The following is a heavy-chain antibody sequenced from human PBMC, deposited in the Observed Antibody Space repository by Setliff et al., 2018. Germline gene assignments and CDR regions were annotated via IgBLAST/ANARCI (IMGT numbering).Heavy chain of an antibody. Sequence: SETLSLTCTVSGGSISSHGFYWGWIRQPPGEGLEWIGSFYFSENTHYNPSLKSRLTISVDTSKTQFSLQLSSVTAADTAVYYCARHGRYTGTYADAFDVWGQGTMVTVSS. CDR1: GGSISSHGFY. V-gene: IGHV4-39*01. CDR2: FYFSENT. CDR3: ARHGRYTGTYADAFDV. J-gene: IGHJ3*01. D-gene: IGHD1-26*01.